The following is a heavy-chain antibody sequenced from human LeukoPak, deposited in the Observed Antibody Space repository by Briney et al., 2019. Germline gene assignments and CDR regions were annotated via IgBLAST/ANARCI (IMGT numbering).Heavy chain of an antibody. V-gene: IGHV3-21*01. Sequence: GGSLRLSCAASGFTFSSYSMNWVRQAPGKGLEWVSSISSSSSSYIYYADSVKGRFTISRDNAKNSLYLQMNSLRAEDTAVYYCARDIKVAGHDSYYYYYGMDVWGQGTTVTVSS. D-gene: IGHD6-19*01. CDR1: GFTFSSYS. CDR2: ISSSSSSYI. J-gene: IGHJ6*02. CDR3: ARDIKVAGHDSYYYYYGMDV.